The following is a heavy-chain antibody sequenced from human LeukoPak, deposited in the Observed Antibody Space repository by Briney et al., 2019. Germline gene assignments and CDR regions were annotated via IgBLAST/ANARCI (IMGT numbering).Heavy chain of an antibody. CDR1: GYTFTGYY. Sequence: GASVKVSCKASGYTFTGYYMHWVRQAPGQGLEWMGWINPNSGGTNYAQKFQGRVTMTRDTSISTAYMELSRLRSDDTAVYYCARFDSSSPPSQFDIWGQGTMVTVSS. J-gene: IGHJ3*02. V-gene: IGHV1-2*02. D-gene: IGHD3-22*01. CDR2: INPNSGGT. CDR3: ARFDSSSPPSQFDI.